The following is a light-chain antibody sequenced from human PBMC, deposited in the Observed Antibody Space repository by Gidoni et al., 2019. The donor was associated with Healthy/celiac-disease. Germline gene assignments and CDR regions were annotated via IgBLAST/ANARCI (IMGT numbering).Light chain of an antibody. V-gene: IGLV2-14*01. Sequence: HSALTQPASVSGSPGQSITISCTGTSSDVGGYNYVSWYHQHPGKAPKLMIYDVSNRPSGVSNRFSGSKSGNTASLTISGLQAEDEADYYCSSYTSSSTVVFGGGTKLTVL. J-gene: IGLJ2*01. CDR2: DVS. CDR1: SSDVGGYNY. CDR3: SSYTSSSTVV.